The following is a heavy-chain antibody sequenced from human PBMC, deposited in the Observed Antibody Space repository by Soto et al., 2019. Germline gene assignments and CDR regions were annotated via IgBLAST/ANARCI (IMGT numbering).Heavy chain of an antibody. V-gene: IGHV4-34*01. CDR3: ARGFRYHAGYSSSWGRGYYMDV. CDR2: INHSGST. Sequence: SETLSLTCAVYGGSFSGYYWSWIRQPPGKGLEWIGEINHSGSTNYNPSLKSRVTISVDTSKNQFSLKLSSVTAADTAVYYCARGFRYHAGYSSSWGRGYYMDVWGKGTTVTVSS. D-gene: IGHD6-13*01. CDR1: GGSFSGYY. J-gene: IGHJ6*03.